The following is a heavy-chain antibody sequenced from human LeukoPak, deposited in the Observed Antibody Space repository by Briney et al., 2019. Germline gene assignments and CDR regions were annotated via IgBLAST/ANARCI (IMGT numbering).Heavy chain of an antibody. J-gene: IGHJ4*02. Sequence: ASVKVSCKASGYTFTGYYMHWVRQAPGQGLEWMGWINPNSGGTNYAQKFQGRVTMTRDTSISTAYMELSRLRSDDTAVYYCARRSGFLGSPFDYWGQGTLVTVSS. CDR2: INPNSGGT. CDR1: GYTFTGYY. V-gene: IGHV1-2*02. D-gene: IGHD6-19*01. CDR3: ARRSGFLGSPFDY.